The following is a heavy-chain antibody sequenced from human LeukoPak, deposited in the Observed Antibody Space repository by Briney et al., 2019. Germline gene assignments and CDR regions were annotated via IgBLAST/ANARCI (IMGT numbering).Heavy chain of an antibody. D-gene: IGHD5-12*01. CDR2: IYTSGST. CDR3: ARARGYSGYDLFDY. V-gene: IGHV4-61*02. J-gene: IGHJ4*02. CDR1: GGSISSGSYY. Sequence: SQTLSLTCTVSGGSISSGSYYWSWIRQPAGKGLEWIGRIYTSGSTNYNPSLKSRVTISVDTSKNQFSLKLSSVTAADTAVYYRARARGYSGYDLFDYWGQGTLVTVSS.